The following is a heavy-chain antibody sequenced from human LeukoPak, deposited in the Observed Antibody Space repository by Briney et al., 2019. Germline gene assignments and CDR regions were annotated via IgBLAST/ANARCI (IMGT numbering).Heavy chain of an antibody. Sequence: GGSLRLSCAASGFTFSSYAMHWVRQAPGKGLEWVAVISYDGSNKYYADSVKGRFTISRDNSKNTLYLQMNSLRAEDTAVYYCARARGSYAFDIWGQGTMVTVSS. J-gene: IGHJ3*02. V-gene: IGHV3-30-3*01. CDR1: GFTFSSYA. CDR2: ISYDGSNK. D-gene: IGHD2-15*01. CDR3: ARARGSYAFDI.